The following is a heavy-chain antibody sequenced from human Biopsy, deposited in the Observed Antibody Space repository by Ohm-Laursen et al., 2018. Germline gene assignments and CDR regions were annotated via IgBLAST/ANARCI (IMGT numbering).Heavy chain of an antibody. CDR1: GYAFDTDG. Sequence: SVKVSCKTSGYAFDTDGITWVRQAPDQGLEWMGWVSGYNGNINYAQKLQGRVTMTIDTSTSTVYMELRSLRSDDTAVYFCARAGVWFGDRLEDYGMDVWGQGTTVTVSS. CDR2: VSGYNGNI. CDR3: ARAGVWFGDRLEDYGMDV. J-gene: IGHJ6*02. V-gene: IGHV1-18*01. D-gene: IGHD3-10*01.